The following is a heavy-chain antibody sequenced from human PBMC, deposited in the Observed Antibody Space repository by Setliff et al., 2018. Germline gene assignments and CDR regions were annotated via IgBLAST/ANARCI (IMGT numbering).Heavy chain of an antibody. CDR2: ILYDGSNK. J-gene: IGHJ4*02. Sequence: PGGSLRLSCAASGFTFSSYGMHWVRQAPGKGLEWVAFILYDGSNKYYADSVKVRFTISRDDSKKTLYLQMNSLRAEDTAVYYCAKRGDSSSWLEYWGQGTLVTVSS. D-gene: IGHD6-13*01. V-gene: IGHV3-30*02. CDR3: AKRGDSSSWLEY. CDR1: GFTFSSYG.